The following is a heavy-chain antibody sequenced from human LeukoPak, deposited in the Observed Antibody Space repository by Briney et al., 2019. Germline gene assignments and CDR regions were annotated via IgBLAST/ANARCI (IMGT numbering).Heavy chain of an antibody. D-gene: IGHD3-10*02. J-gene: IGHJ5*02. CDR3: ASHSSYVSPFRS. Sequence: PSETLSLTCTVSGGSISNRSYYWGWIRQPPGEGLEWIGSIYYSGSTYYNPSLKSRVTISVESSKNQFSLKLSSVTAADTAVYYCASHSSYVSPFRSWGRGPLVTVSP. CDR2: IYYSGST. CDR1: GGSISNRSYY. V-gene: IGHV4-39*01.